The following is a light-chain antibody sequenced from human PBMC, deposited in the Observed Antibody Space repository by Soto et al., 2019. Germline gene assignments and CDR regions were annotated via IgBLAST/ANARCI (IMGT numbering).Light chain of an antibody. CDR2: DAS. CDR1: QSVSSN. Sequence: EIVMTQSPATLSVSPGERATLSCRASQSVSSNLAWYQQKPGQTPKLLIYDASTRATGIPARFSGSGSGTELALNISSLQSKDLAVYYCQQYHDWPLNFGGGTKVEFK. CDR3: QQYHDWPLN. V-gene: IGKV3-15*01. J-gene: IGKJ4*01.